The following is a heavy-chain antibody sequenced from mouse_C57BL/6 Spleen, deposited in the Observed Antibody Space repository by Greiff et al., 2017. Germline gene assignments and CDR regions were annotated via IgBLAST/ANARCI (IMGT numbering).Heavy chain of an antibody. Sequence: EVQLQQSGPELVKPGASVKISCKASGYTFTDYYMNWVKQSHGKSLEWIGDINPNNGGTSYNQKFKGKATLTVDKSSSTAYMELRSLTSKDSAVDYYSRAGSSGTWFAYWGQGTLVTVSA. J-gene: IGHJ3*01. V-gene: IGHV1-26*01. CDR1: GYTFTDYY. CDR2: INPNNGGT. D-gene: IGHD3-2*02. CDR3: SRAGSSGTWFAY.